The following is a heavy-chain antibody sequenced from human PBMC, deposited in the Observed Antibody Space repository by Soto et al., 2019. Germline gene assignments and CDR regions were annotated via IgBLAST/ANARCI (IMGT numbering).Heavy chain of an antibody. CDR2: IYYSGNT. Sequence: QVLLQESGPGLVKPSETLSLTCTVSGGSITSYYWSWIRQPPGKGLEWIGYIYYSGNTNYNPSVMSRQTISLHTPKNQFSLKLSPATAAGTAEYYCGSDYDVLTGWGHGTLVTVSP. J-gene: IGHJ4*01. D-gene: IGHD3-9*01. CDR1: GGSITSYY. CDR3: GSDYDVLTG. V-gene: IGHV4-59*01.